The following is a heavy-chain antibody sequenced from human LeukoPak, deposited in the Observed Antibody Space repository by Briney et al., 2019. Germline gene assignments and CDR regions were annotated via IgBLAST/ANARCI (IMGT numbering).Heavy chain of an antibody. CDR3: ASGDILTGTGGHY. CDR1: GLSLTHDG. V-gene: IGHV1-3*01. Sequence: GASVKVSCKASGLSLTHDGISWVRQAPGQRLEWMGWINAGNGNTKYSQKFQGRVTITRDTSASTAYMELSSLRSEDTAVYYCASGDILTGTGGHYWGQGTLVTVSS. J-gene: IGHJ4*02. CDR2: INAGNGNT. D-gene: IGHD3-9*01.